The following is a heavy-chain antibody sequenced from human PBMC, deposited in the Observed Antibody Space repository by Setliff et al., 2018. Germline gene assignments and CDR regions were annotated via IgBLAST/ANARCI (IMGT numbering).Heavy chain of an antibody. CDR3: ARDRGESTTWYALDGFDV. V-gene: IGHV3-30*01. CDR2: LSYDGSNK. J-gene: IGHJ3*01. Sequence: GSLRLSCAASGFTISRHAVHWVRQAPGKGLEWVAVLSYDGSNKFYADSVKGRFTVSRDNSRNTLYLQMNSLRTQDTAIDYCARDRGESTTWYALDGFDVWGQGTMVTVSS. D-gene: IGHD6-13*01. CDR1: GFTISRHA.